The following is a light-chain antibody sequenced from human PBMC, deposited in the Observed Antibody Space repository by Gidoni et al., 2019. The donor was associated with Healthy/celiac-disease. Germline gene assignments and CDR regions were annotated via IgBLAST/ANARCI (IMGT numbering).Light chain of an antibody. CDR3: NSRDSSGIYVV. CDR1: SLRSYY. J-gene: IGLJ2*01. Sequence: SSELTQDTAVSVALGQTVRITCQGDSLRSYYASWYQQKPGQAPVLVIYGKNNRPSGIPDRFSGSSSGNTASLTITGAQAEDEADYYCNSRDSSGIYVVFGGGTKLTVL. V-gene: IGLV3-19*01. CDR2: GKN.